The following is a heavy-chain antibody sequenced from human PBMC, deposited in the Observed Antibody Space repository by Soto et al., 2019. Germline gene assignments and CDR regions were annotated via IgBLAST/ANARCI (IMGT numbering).Heavy chain of an antibody. J-gene: IGHJ5*02. D-gene: IGHD6-19*01. Sequence: DVQLVESGGGLVQPGRSLRLSCAASGFTFDDYAMHWVRQAPGKGLEWVSGISWNSGSIGYADSVKGRFTISRDNAKNSLYLQMNSLRAEDTALYYCAKDSSGWKNWFDPWGQGTLVTVSS. CDR2: ISWNSGSI. CDR3: AKDSSGWKNWFDP. CDR1: GFTFDDYA. V-gene: IGHV3-9*01.